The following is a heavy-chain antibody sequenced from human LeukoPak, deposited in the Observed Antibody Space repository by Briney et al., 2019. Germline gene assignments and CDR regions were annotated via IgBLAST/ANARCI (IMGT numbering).Heavy chain of an antibody. D-gene: IGHD6-19*01. CDR3: AKDSKAVTGTGNIDY. J-gene: IGHJ4*02. Sequence: GGSLRLSCAASGFTFTNYWMSWVRQAPGKGLELVANIKQDRSEKYYVDSVKGRFTISRDNAKNSLYLQMNSLRAQDTALYYCAKDSKAVTGTGNIDYWGQGTLVTVSS. V-gene: IGHV3-7*03. CDR2: IKQDRSEK. CDR1: GFTFTNYW.